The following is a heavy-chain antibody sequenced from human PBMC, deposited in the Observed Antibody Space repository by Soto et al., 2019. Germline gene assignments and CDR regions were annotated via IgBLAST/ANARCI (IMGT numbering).Heavy chain of an antibody. Sequence: EVQLVESGGGLVQPGGSLRLSCAASGFTFSSYDMHWVRQATGKGLEWVSAIGTAGDTYYPGSVKGRFTISRENAKNSLYLQMNSLRAEDTAVYYCARGGYCSSTSCRYYYYYGMDVWGQGTTVTVSS. CDR3: ARGGYCSSTSCRYYYYYGMDV. J-gene: IGHJ6*02. D-gene: IGHD2-2*01. CDR2: IGTAGDT. V-gene: IGHV3-13*01. CDR1: GFTFSSYD.